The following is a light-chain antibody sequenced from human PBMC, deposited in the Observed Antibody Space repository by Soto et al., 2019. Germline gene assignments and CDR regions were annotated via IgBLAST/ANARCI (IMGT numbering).Light chain of an antibody. CDR3: QQRSNWPWLT. J-gene: IGKJ4*01. V-gene: IGKV3-11*01. CDR2: DVF. CDR1: QSVNNY. Sequence: EIVLTQSPATLSLSPGERATLSCRASQSVNNYLAWYQQKPGQAPRLLIFDVFNRATGIPARFSGSGSGTDFTLTISSQEPEDFAVYYCQQRSNWPWLTFGGGTRVEIK.